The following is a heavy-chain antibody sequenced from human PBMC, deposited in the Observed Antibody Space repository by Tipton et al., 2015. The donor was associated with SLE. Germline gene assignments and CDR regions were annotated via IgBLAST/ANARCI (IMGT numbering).Heavy chain of an antibody. CDR3: AREYSCYDYRTFDH. CDR2: IHHSGIT. D-gene: IGHD5-12*01. J-gene: IGHJ4*02. Sequence: TLSLTCSVSGGSLSSTSYYRGWIRQLPGNGLEWIGTIHHSGITYYNPSLKSRVTISVDTSKNQFSLKVRSVTAADTAVYYCAREYSCYDYRTFDHWGQGTLVTVSS. V-gene: IGHV4-39*07. CDR1: GGSLSSTSYY.